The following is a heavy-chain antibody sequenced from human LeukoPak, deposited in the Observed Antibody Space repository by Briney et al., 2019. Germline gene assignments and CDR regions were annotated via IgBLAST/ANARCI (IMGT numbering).Heavy chain of an antibody. CDR3: ARGGYYTFYFRAFDI. CDR1: GGTFSSYA. Sequence: ASVKVSCKASGGTFSSYAISWVRQAPGQGLEWMGGIIPIFGTTNYAQKFQGRVTITADESTSTAYVELSSLRSEDTAVYYCARGGYYTFYFRAFDIWGQGTMVTVSS. J-gene: IGHJ3*02. V-gene: IGHV1-69*13. CDR2: IIPIFGTT. D-gene: IGHD3-3*01.